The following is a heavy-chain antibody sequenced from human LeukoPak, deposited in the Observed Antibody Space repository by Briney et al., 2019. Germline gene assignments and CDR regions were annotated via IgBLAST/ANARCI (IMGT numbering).Heavy chain of an antibody. CDR3: ASGLRLYAIGGCFY. CDR2: IYPGHPDT. V-gene: IGHV5-51*01. J-gene: IGHJ4*02. Sequence: GESLNISCSASGYCLTRYWIGWVRPMPGEGLEWMGIIYPGHPDTRYSPSFQGQVTISLDKSINTAYMQWRSLKASDTAMYYCASGLRLYAIGGCFYWGQGSLVTVSS. D-gene: IGHD2-8*01. CDR1: GYCLTRYW.